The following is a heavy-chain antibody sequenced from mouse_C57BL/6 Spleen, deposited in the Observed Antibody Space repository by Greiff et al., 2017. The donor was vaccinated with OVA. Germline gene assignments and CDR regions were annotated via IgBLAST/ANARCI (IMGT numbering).Heavy chain of an antibody. CDR3: TGRAGFAY. CDR1: GFTFSNYW. V-gene: IGHV6-3*01. CDR2: IRSKSDNYAT. D-gene: IGHD3-1*01. J-gene: IGHJ3*01. Sequence: EVKLMESGGGLVQPGGSMKLSCVASGFTFSNYWMNWVRQSPEKGLEWVAQIRSKSDNYATHYAESVKGRFTISKDDSKSSVYLQMNNLRAEDTGIYYCTGRAGFAYWGQGTLVTVSA.